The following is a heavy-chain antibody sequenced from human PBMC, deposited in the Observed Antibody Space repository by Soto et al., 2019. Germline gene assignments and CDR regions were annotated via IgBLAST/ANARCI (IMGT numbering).Heavy chain of an antibody. CDR3: AGETYCGGDCYPGGYYFDY. CDR1: GGTFSSYA. D-gene: IGHD2-21*02. J-gene: IGHJ4*02. Sequence: QVQLVQSGAEVQKPGSSVKVSCKASGGTFSSYAISWVRQAPGQGLEWMGGIIPIFGTANYAQKFQGRVTITADESTSTAYMELSSLRSEDTAVYYCAGETYCGGDCYPGGYYFDYWGQGTLVTVSS. V-gene: IGHV1-69*01. CDR2: IIPIFGTA.